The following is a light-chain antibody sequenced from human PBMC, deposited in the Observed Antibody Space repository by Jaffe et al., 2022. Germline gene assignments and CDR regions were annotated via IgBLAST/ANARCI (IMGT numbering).Light chain of an antibody. V-gene: IGKV1-39*01. CDR1: DNIGTY. J-gene: IGKJ2*01. CDR3: QQSKRTPYT. CDR2: AAS. Sequence: DIQMTQSPSSLSASVGDRVTITCRASDNIGTYLNWYQQKPGKGPKALIYAASSLESGVPSRFNGGGSGTYFTLTINNLQREDLATYYCQQSKRTPYTFGQGTKLEIK.